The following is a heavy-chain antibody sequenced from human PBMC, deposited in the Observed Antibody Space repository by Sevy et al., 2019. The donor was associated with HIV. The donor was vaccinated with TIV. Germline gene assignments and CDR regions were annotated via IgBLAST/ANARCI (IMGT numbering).Heavy chain of an antibody. Sequence: GGSLRLSCAASGFTFSSYAMSWVRQAPGKGLEWVSVISGSGGSTYYADSVKGRFTISRDNSKNTLYLQMNSLRTEDTALYYCAKGDVMNTRAGVDPWGQGTLVTVSS. CDR1: GFTFSSYA. V-gene: IGHV3-23*01. CDR3: AKGDVMNTRAGVDP. D-gene: IGHD2-21*01. J-gene: IGHJ5*02. CDR2: ISGSGGST.